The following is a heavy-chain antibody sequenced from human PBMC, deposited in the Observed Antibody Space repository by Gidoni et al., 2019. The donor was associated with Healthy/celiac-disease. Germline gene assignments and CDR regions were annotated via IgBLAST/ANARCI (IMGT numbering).Heavy chain of an antibody. V-gene: IGHV3-15*01. D-gene: IGHD1-26*01. CDR1: GFTFSNAW. Sequence: EVQLVESGGGLVKPGGSLRLSCAASGFTFSNAWMSWVRQAPGKGLEWVGRIKSKTDGGTTDYAAPVKGRFTISRDDSKNTLYLQMNSLKTEDTAVYYCTTLVVGATRDAFDIWGQGTMVTVSS. CDR3: TTLVVGATRDAFDI. CDR2: IKSKTDGGTT. J-gene: IGHJ3*02.